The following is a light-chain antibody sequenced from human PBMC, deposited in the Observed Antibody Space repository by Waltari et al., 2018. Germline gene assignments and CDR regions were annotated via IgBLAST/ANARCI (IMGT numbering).Light chain of an antibody. CDR2: EVS. J-gene: IGLJ1*01. Sequence: QSALPQPASVSGSPGQSITFSCTGTSSAVGGYNYVSWYQQHPGKVPKRMIYEVSNRPSGVSNRFSGSKSGNTASLTISGLQAEDEADYYCLSYTSSSTYVFGTGTKVTVL. CDR3: LSYTSSSTYV. CDR1: SSAVGGYNY. V-gene: IGLV2-14*01.